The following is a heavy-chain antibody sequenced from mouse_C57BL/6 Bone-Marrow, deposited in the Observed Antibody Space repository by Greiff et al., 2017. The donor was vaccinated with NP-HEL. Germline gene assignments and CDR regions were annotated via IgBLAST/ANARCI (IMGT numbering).Heavy chain of an antibody. J-gene: IGHJ3*01. D-gene: IGHD2-4*01. V-gene: IGHV1-64*01. CDR3: ARKERLRPFAY. CDR1: GYTFTSYW. Sequence: VQLQQPGAELAKPGASVKLSCKASGYTFTSYWMHWVKQRPGQGLEWIGMIHPNSGSTNYNEKFKSKATLTVDKSSSTAYMQLSSLTSEDSAVYYCARKERLRPFAYWGQGTLVTVSA. CDR2: IHPNSGST.